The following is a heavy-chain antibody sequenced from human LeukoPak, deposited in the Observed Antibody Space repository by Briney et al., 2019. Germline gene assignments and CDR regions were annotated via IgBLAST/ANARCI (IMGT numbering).Heavy chain of an antibody. CDR3: AKGLERESRLDS. CDR2: ISGTGGST. D-gene: IGHD1-1*01. CDR1: GFTFSSYA. J-gene: IGHJ4*02. Sequence: GGTLRLSCAASGFTFSSYAMSWVRQAPGKGLEWVSVISGTGGSTYYADSVKGRFTISRDNSKNTLYLQMNSLRAEDTAVYYCAKGLERESRLDSWGQGTLVTVSS. V-gene: IGHV3-23*01.